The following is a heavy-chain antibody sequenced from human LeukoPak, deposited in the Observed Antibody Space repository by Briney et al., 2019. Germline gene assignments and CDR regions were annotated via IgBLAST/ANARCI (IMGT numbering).Heavy chain of an antibody. CDR1: GYTFTGYY. CDR3: ARDGGDIVVVPAAVDY. J-gene: IGHJ4*02. CDR2: INPNSGGT. D-gene: IGHD2-2*01. Sequence: ASVKVSCKASGYTFTGYYIHWVRQAPGQGLEWMGWINPNSGGTNYAQKFQGRVTMTRDTSISTAYMELSRLRSDDTAVYYCARDGGDIVVVPAAVDYWGQGTLVTVSS. V-gene: IGHV1-2*02.